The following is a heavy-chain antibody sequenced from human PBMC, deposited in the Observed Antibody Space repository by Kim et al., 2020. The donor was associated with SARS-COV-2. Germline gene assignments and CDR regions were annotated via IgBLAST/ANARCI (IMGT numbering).Heavy chain of an antibody. CDR3: AKGDYGSGSFLEYYFDY. J-gene: IGHJ4*02. Sequence: GGSLRLSCAASGFTFSSYAMSWVRQAPGKGLEWVSAISGSGGSTYYADSVKGRFTISRDNSKNTLYLQMNSLRAEDTAVYYCAKGDYGSGSFLEYYFDYWGQGTLVTVSS. D-gene: IGHD3-10*01. V-gene: IGHV3-23*01. CDR1: GFTFSSYA. CDR2: ISGSGGST.